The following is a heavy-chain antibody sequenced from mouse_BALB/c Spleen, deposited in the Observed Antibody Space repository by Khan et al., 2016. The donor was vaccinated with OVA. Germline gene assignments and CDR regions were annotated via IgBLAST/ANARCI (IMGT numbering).Heavy chain of an antibody. D-gene: IGHD2-10*01. J-gene: IGHJ4*01. CDR2: IWSDGST. CDR1: GFSLTNYG. V-gene: IGHV2-6-1*01. CDR3: ARQPYYHYYIMDY. Sequence: VQLQESGPGLVAPSQSLSITCTISGFSLTNYGVHWVRQPPGKGLEWLVVIWSDGSTAYNSALNSRLSISTDNSKSQVFLKMNSLQTDDTAMYYCARQPYYHYYIMDYWGQGTSVTVSS.